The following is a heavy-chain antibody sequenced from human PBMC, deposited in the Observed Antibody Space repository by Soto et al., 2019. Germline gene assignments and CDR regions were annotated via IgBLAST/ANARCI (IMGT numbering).Heavy chain of an antibody. Sequence: QVQLVESGGGVVQPGRSLRLSCAASGFTFSSYGMHWVRRAPGKGLEWVAVILYDGSKKYYADSVKGRFTISRDNSKNTLYLQMSSLRAEDTALYYCVKDGSSGWPYFDDMDVWGQGTTVTVSS. CDR2: ILYDGSKK. CDR1: GFTFSSYG. V-gene: IGHV3-30*18. CDR3: VKDGSSGWPYFDDMDV. J-gene: IGHJ6*02. D-gene: IGHD6-19*01.